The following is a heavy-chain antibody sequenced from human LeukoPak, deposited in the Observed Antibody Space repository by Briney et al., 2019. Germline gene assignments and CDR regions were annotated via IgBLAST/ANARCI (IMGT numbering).Heavy chain of an antibody. CDR2: ISSYNGNT. CDR3: ARVQLERSGEPFDY. J-gene: IGHJ4*02. CDR1: GYTFSSDG. Sequence: ASVKVSCKASGYTFSSDGISWVRQAPGQGLEWMGWISSYNGNTKYAEKLQGRVTMTTDTSTSKAYMELRSVRSEDTAVYYCARVQLERSGEPFDYWGQGTLVTVSS. D-gene: IGHD1-1*01. V-gene: IGHV1-18*01.